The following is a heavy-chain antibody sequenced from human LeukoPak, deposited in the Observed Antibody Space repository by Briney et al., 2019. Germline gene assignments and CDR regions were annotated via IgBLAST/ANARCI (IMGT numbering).Heavy chain of an antibody. CDR1: GFTFSSYA. Sequence: GGSLRLSCSASGFTFSSYAMHWVRQAPGKGLEWVAVISYDGSNKYFADSVKGRFTFSRDNSKNTLYLQMNGLRAEDTAVYYCAKDGCRITSCHVLVDPWGQGTLVTVSS. CDR3: AKDGCRITSCHVLVDP. D-gene: IGHD2-2*01. CDR2: ISYDGSNK. J-gene: IGHJ5*02. V-gene: IGHV3-30*18.